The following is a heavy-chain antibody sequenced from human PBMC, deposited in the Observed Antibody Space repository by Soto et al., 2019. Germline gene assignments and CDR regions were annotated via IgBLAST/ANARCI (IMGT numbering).Heavy chain of an antibody. CDR2: LIPMFGTT. CDR3: ARAVVLTFTRFYETDV. Sequence: QVQLVQSGAEVKTPGSSVKVSCKASGGTFSSYSINWVRQAPGQGLEWMGRLIPMFGTTDYAQRFQGRVTFTAEESTRPAAREGTNLPAEDTAVYYCARAVVLTFTRFYETDVWGQGTTVTV. J-gene: IGHJ6*02. D-gene: IGHD3-9*01. CDR1: GGTFSSYS. V-gene: IGHV1-69*18.